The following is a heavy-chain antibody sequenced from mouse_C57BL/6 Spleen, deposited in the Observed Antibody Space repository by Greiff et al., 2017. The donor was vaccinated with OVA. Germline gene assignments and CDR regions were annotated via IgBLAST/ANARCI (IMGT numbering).Heavy chain of an antibody. CDR3: GTVSNDYDGGDY. J-gene: IGHJ2*01. CDR2: IHPNSGST. CDR1: GYTFTSYW. D-gene: IGHD2-4*01. V-gene: IGHV1-64*01. Sequence: QVQLQQPGAELVKPGASVKLSCKASGYTFTSYWMHWVKQRPGQGLEWIGMIHPNSGSTNYNEKFKSKATLTVDKSSSTAYMQLSSLTSEDSAVSYSGTVSNDYDGGDYWGQGTTLTVSS.